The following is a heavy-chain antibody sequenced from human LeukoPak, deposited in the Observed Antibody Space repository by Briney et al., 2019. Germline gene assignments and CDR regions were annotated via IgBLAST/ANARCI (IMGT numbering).Heavy chain of an antibody. Sequence: GASVKVSCKASGYSFTSYKMHWVRQAPGQGLDWMGIINPSDGWTSYAQNFQGRVTMTRDTSTSTVYMELSSLRSEDTAVYYCARDSSNWSTDVWGQGTTVTVSS. CDR2: INPSDGWT. V-gene: IGHV1-46*01. D-gene: IGHD6-13*01. CDR1: GYSFTSYK. J-gene: IGHJ6*02. CDR3: ARDSSNWSTDV.